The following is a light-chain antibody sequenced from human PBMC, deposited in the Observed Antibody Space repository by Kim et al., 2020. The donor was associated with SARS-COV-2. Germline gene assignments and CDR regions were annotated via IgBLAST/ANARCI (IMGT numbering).Light chain of an antibody. J-gene: IGLJ2*01. CDR1: SLRSNY. CDR3: SFRDNSRNLVL. CDR2: GRN. Sequence: SSELTQDPTVSVALGQTAKITCQGVSLRSNYATWYQQKPGQAPVLVSYGRNRRPTGIPDRFSGSSSGSTASLTITGAQAGDEADYFCSFRDNSRNLVLFGGGTQLTVL. V-gene: IGLV3-19*01.